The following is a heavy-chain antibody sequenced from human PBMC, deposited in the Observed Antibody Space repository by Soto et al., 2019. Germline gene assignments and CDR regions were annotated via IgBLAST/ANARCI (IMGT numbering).Heavy chain of an antibody. CDR1: GGSISSSSYY. V-gene: IGHV4-39*01. CDR2: IYYSGST. J-gene: IGHJ4*02. Sequence: SETLSLTCTVSGGSISSSSYYWGWIRQPPGKGLEWIGSIYYSGSTYYNPSLKSRVTISVDTSTNLLSLRLSSVTAADTAVYYCARGPTHGPFDYWGQGTLVTVSS. D-gene: IGHD1-26*01. CDR3: ARGPTHGPFDY.